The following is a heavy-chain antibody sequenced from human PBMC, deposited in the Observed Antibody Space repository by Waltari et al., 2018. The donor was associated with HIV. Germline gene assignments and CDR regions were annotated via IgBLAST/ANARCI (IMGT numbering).Heavy chain of an antibody. CDR2: IYDSGST. CDR3: ARDRVADTAMPPYYYGMDV. Sequence: QVQLQASGPGLVKPSQTLSLTCPVSGGSTSSGASSTRWIRQPPGKGLEWIGYIYDSGSTYYNPSLKSRVTISVDTSKNQFSLKLSSVTAADTAVYYCARDRVADTAMPPYYYGMDVWGQGTTVTVSS. J-gene: IGHJ6*02. V-gene: IGHV4-30-4*01. CDR1: GGSTSSGASS. D-gene: IGHD5-18*01.